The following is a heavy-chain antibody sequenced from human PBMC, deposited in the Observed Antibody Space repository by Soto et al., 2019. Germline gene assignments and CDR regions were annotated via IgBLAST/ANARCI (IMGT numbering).Heavy chain of an antibody. CDR1: GFTFSSYA. J-gene: IGHJ4*02. CDR3: AKDRRRGPYMVRGVILGAWDY. CDR2: ISGSGGST. Sequence: GGSLRLSCAASGFTFSSYAMSWVRQAPGKGLEWVSAISGSGGSTYYADSVKGRFTISRDNSKNTLYLQMNSLRAEDTAVYYCAKDRRRGPYMVRGVILGAWDYWGQGTLVTVSS. D-gene: IGHD3-10*01. V-gene: IGHV3-23*01.